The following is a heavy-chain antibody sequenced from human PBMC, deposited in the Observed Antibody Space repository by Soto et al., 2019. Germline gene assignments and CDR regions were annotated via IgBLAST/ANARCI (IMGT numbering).Heavy chain of an antibody. Sequence: GGSLRLSCSASGFTFSDENMSWVRQVPGKGLEWVSGISGGGSYIFYADSVQGRFSISRDNAKNSLFLEMNSLRVEDMAVYYCARDSDCHSTSCFFPPHVWGQGTTVTVSS. CDR2: ISGGGSYI. V-gene: IGHV3-21*06. CDR1: GFTFSDEN. CDR3: ARDSDCHSTSCFFPPHV. J-gene: IGHJ6*02. D-gene: IGHD2-2*01.